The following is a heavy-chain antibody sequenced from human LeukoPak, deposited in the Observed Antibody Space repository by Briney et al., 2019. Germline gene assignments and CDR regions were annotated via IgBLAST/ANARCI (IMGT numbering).Heavy chain of an antibody. Sequence: TGGSLRLSCAASGFTFSSYAMSWVRQAPGKGLEWVSAISGSGGSTYYADSVKGRFTISRDNSKNTLYLQMNSLRAEDTAVYYCAKEHSPFYYGSGSPNPYFDYWGQGTLVTVSS. J-gene: IGHJ4*02. D-gene: IGHD3-10*01. CDR1: GFTFSSYA. V-gene: IGHV3-23*01. CDR3: AKEHSPFYYGSGSPNPYFDY. CDR2: ISGSGGST.